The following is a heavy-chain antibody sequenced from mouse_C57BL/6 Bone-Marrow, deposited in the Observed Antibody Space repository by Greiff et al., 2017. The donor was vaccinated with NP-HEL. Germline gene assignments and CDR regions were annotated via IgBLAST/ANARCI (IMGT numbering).Heavy chain of an antibody. J-gene: IGHJ4*01. CDR1: GFTFSDYG. Sequence: EVKVVESGGGLVKPGGSLKLSCAASGFTFSDYGMHWVRQAPEKGLEWVAYISSGSSTIYYADTVKGRFTISRDNAKNTLFLQMTSLRSEDTAMYYCARTIVTPYYYAMDYWGQGTSVTVSS. CDR2: ISSGSSTI. CDR3: ARTIVTPYYYAMDY. V-gene: IGHV5-17*01. D-gene: IGHD2-5*01.